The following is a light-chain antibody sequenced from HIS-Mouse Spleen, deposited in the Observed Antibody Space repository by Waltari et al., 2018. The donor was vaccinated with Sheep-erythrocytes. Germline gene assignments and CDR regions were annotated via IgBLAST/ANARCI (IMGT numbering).Light chain of an antibody. Sequence: DIQMTHSPYSLPASVGDRDTITCQASHDISNYLNWDQQKPGKTPQFLIYDASSLETGVQSGFSGSGSGTDFTFNISSLQPADIATYYCQQYDNLLTFGGGTKVEIK. CDR3: QQYDNLLT. CDR1: HDISNY. V-gene: IGKV1-33*01. CDR2: DAS. J-gene: IGKJ4*01.